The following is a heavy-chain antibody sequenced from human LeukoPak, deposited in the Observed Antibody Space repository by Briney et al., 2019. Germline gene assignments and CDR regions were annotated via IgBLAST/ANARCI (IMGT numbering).Heavy chain of an antibody. CDR2: IIPILGIA. V-gene: IGHV1-69*04. D-gene: IGHD6-6*01. J-gene: IGHJ4*02. CDR1: GGTFSSYA. Sequence: SVKVSCKASGGTFSSYAISWVRQAPGQGLEWMGRIIPILGIANYAQKFQGRVTITADKSTSTAYMEMSSLRSEDTAVYYCARRDSRSYYYDYWGQGTLVTVSS. CDR3: ARRDSRSYYYDY.